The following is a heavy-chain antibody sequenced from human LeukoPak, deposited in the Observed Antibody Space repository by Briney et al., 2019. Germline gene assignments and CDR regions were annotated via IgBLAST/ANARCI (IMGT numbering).Heavy chain of an antibody. CDR3: ARPRRQYRSSPGFDY. D-gene: IGHD6-6*01. CDR1: GYAFTSNY. J-gene: IGHJ4*02. CDR2: IDPSGGNT. Sequence: ASVKLSLTASGYAFTSNYVHWGRQPPGHGLELMGIIDPSGGNTSYAQKVQGRVTMTRDMSTSTVYLELSSLRCEDTAAYYCARPRRQYRSSPGFDYWGQGTLVTISS. V-gene: IGHV1-46*04.